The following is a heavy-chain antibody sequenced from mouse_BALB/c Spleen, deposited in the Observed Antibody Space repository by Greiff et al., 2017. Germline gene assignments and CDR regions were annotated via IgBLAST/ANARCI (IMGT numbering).Heavy chain of an antibody. Sequence: EVQLMESGGGLVQPGGSLRLSCATSGFTFTAHYLTWFRQPPGKALGWLGFIRNTATGYTTEYSASVKGRFSISRDNSQSILYLQMNTLRAEDSATYYGERDGNGLYAMDYWGQGTSVTVSA. CDR1: GFTFTAHY. V-gene: IGHV7-3*02. CDR3: ERDGNGLYAMDY. J-gene: IGHJ4*01. CDR2: IRNTATGYTT. D-gene: IGHD1-1*02.